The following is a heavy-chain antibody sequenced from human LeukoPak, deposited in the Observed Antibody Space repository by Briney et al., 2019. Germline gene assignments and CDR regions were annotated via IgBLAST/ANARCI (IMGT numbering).Heavy chain of an antibody. J-gene: IGHJ5*02. D-gene: IGHD2-21*02. Sequence: GASVKVSCKASGYTFAIYGISWVRQAPGQGLEWMAWIGPYDGDTNYAQNFEGRVTMTTETSTSTAYMELRSLGSDDTAIYYCARDYCTRGGDCYKEDLFDPWGQGTLVTVSS. CDR2: IGPYDGDT. V-gene: IGHV1-18*01. CDR1: GYTFAIYG. CDR3: ARDYCTRGGDCYKEDLFDP.